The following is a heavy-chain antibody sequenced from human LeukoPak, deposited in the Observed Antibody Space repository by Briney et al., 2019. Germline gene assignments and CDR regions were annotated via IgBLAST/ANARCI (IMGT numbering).Heavy chain of an antibody. Sequence: GGSLRLSCAASGFTFSSYAMSWVRQAPGKGLEWVSAISGSGGSTYYADSVKGRFTISRDNSKNTLYLQMNSLRAEDTAVYYCAKTSWIQLWLDYDYWGQGTLVTVSS. J-gene: IGHJ4*02. CDR2: ISGSGGST. D-gene: IGHD5-18*01. CDR1: GFTFSSYA. CDR3: AKTSWIQLWLDYDY. V-gene: IGHV3-23*01.